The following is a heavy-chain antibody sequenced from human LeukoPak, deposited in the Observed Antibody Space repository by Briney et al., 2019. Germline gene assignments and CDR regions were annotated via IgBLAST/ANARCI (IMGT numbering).Heavy chain of an antibody. CDR3: ARDSSIAAAGYYYYGMDV. Sequence: PGGSLRLSCAASGFTVSSNYMSWVRQAPGKGLEWVSVIYSGGSTYYADSVKGRFTISRDNPKNTLYLQMNSLRAEDTAVYYCARDSSIAAAGYYYYGMDVWGQGTTVTVSS. CDR2: IYSGGST. J-gene: IGHJ6*02. CDR1: GFTVSSNY. D-gene: IGHD6-13*01. V-gene: IGHV3-66*01.